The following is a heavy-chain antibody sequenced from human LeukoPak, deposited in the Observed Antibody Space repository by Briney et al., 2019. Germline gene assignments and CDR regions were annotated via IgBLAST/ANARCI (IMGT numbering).Heavy chain of an antibody. D-gene: IGHD3-9*01. Sequence: GGSLRLSCAASGFTFSSYAMSWVRQAPGKGLEWVSAISGSGGSTYYADSVKGRFTISRDNAKNSLYLQMNSLRAEDTAVYYCARDPHYDILTGYLYGMDVWGQGTTVTVSS. CDR2: ISGSGGST. CDR3: ARDPHYDILTGYLYGMDV. CDR1: GFTFSSYA. J-gene: IGHJ6*02. V-gene: IGHV3-23*01.